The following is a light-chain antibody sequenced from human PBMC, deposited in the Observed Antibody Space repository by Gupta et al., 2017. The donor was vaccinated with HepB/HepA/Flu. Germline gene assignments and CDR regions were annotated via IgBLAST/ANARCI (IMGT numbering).Light chain of an antibody. J-gene: IGLJ2*01. CDR1: SSDVGSYNL. Sequence: SALNQPASVFGSPGQSITISCTGTSSDVGSYNLVSWYQQHPGEAPKLMIYEVSKRPSGVSNRFSGSKSGNTASLTISGLQAEDEADYYCCSYAGSSTYVVFGGGTKLTVL. CDR2: EVS. CDR3: CSYAGSSTYVV. V-gene: IGLV2-23*02.